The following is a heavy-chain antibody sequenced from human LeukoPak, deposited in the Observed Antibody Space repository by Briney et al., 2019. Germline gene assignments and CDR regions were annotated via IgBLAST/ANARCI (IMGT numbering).Heavy chain of an antibody. V-gene: IGHV4-38-2*02. CDR1: GYSITTNYY. Sequence: SETLSLTCTVSGYSITTNYYWARIRQSPGTGLEWIGSVYHNGETYYNPSLKSRVIISVDTSKNEFSLRLTSVTAADTAVYDCVTPRSWELSDMAVWGKGTTVIVSS. CDR2: VYHNGET. D-gene: IGHD1-26*01. J-gene: IGHJ6*03. CDR3: VTPRSWELSDMAV.